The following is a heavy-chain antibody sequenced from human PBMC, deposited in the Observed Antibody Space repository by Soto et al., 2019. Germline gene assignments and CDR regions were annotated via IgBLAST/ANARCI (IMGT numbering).Heavy chain of an antibody. CDR1: GFTFSSYA. D-gene: IGHD3-9*01. Sequence: GGSLRLSCAASGFTFSSYAMHWVRQAPGKGLEWVALISYDGSDKDYADSVRGRFTISRDNSKNTLYLQMNSLRAEDTAMYYCAKESGDILTGYPFDSWGQGALVTVSS. CDR3: AKESGDILTGYPFDS. CDR2: ISYDGSDK. V-gene: IGHV3-30-3*01. J-gene: IGHJ4*02.